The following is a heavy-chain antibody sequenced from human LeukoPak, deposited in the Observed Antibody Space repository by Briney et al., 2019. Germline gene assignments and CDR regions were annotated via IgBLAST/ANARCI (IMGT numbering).Heavy chain of an antibody. Sequence: GGSLRLSCAASGFTFSSYSMNWVRQAPGKGLEWVSSISSSSYIYYADSVKGRFTISRDNAKNSLYLQMNSLRAEDTAVYYCARAETYYYDSSGYYPDYWGQGTLVTVSS. CDR3: ARAETYYYDSSGYYPDY. V-gene: IGHV3-21*01. J-gene: IGHJ4*02. CDR1: GFTFSSYS. D-gene: IGHD3-22*01. CDR2: ISSSSYI.